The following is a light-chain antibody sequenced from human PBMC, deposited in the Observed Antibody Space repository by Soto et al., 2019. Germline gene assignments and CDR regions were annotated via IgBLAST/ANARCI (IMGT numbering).Light chain of an antibody. V-gene: IGKV3-11*01. CDR3: QQRSNWIT. CDR2: DTS. J-gene: IGKJ5*01. Sequence: EIVLTQSPATLSLSPGERATLSCRASQSVSSSLAWYQHKPGQPPRLLIYDTSYRATGIPARFSGSGSGTDFTLTISSLEPEDFAVYYCQQRSNWITFGQRTRLEN. CDR1: QSVSSS.